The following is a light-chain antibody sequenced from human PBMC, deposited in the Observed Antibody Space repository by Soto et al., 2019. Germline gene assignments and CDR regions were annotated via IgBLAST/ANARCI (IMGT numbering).Light chain of an antibody. V-gene: IGLV2-14*01. CDR2: QVS. CDR3: SSFTSSHTGV. Sequence: QSALTQPASVSGSPGESITISCTGTSSDVGGYNYVSWYQQHPGKAPKLMIYQVSNRPSGVSDRFSGSKSGNTASLTISGLQPEDEADYYCSSFTSSHTGVFGGGTQLPVL. CDR1: SSDVGGYNY. J-gene: IGLJ3*02.